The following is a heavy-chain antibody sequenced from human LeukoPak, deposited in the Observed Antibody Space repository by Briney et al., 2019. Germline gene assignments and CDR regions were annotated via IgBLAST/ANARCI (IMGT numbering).Heavy chain of an antibody. J-gene: IGHJ3*02. CDR3: ARPRGYDFWSGPDAFDI. V-gene: IGHV4-59*01. Sequence: SETLSLTCTVSGGSISSYYWSWIRQPPGKGLEWIGYIYYSGSTNYNPSLKSRVTISVDTSKNQFSLKLSSVTAADTAVYYCARPRGYDFWSGPDAFDIWGQGTMVTVSS. D-gene: IGHD3-3*01. CDR1: GGSISSYY. CDR2: IYYSGST.